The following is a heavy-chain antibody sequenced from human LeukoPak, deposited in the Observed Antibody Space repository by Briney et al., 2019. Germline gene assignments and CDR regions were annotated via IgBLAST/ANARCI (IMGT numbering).Heavy chain of an antibody. Sequence: GASVKVSCKASGGTFSSYAINWVRQAPGQGLEWMGGIIPILGTANYAQKFQGRVTITADESTSTAYMELSSLRSTDTAVYYCARDVPLLIWAQGTLVTVSS. J-gene: IGHJ4*02. D-gene: IGHD2-21*01. CDR1: GGTFSSYA. CDR3: ARDVPLLI. CDR2: IIPILGTA. V-gene: IGHV1-69*13.